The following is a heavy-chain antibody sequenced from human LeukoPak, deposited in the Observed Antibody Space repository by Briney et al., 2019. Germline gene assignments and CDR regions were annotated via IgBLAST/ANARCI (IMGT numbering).Heavy chain of an antibody. Sequence: GGSLRLSCAASGFTFSSYAMSWVRQAPGKGLEGVSAISGSGGSTYYADSVKGRFTISRDNYKNTLYLQMNSLRAEDTAVYYCAKARRVNWVFGWGQGTLVTVSS. CDR2: ISGSGGST. J-gene: IGHJ4*02. D-gene: IGHD7-27*01. CDR3: AKARRVNWVFG. CDR1: GFTFSSYA. V-gene: IGHV3-23*01.